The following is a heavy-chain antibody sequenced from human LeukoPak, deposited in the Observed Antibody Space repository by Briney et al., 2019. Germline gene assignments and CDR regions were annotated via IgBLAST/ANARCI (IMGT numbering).Heavy chain of an antibody. Sequence: ASVKVSCKASGYTFTGYYMHWVRQAPGQGLEWMGWINPNSGGTNYAQKFQGRVTTTRDTSISTAYMELSRLRSDDTAVYYCARRAYSSGWYQFDYWGQGTLVTVSS. V-gene: IGHV1-2*02. CDR2: INPNSGGT. CDR3: ARRAYSSGWYQFDY. CDR1: GYTFTGYY. D-gene: IGHD6-19*01. J-gene: IGHJ4*02.